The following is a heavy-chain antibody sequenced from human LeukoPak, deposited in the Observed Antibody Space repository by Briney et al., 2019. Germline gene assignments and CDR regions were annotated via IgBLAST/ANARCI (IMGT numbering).Heavy chain of an antibody. J-gene: IGHJ6*03. Sequence: ASVKVSCKASGYTFTSYDINWVRQATGQGLEWMGWMNPNSGNTGYAQKFQGRVTMTRDMSTSTVYMELSSLRSEDTAVYYCARGRYDILTGYYTETYYYYYMDVWGKGTTVTVSS. CDR1: GYTFTSYD. V-gene: IGHV1-8*01. CDR3: ARGRYDILTGYYTETYYYYYMDV. D-gene: IGHD3-9*01. CDR2: MNPNSGNT.